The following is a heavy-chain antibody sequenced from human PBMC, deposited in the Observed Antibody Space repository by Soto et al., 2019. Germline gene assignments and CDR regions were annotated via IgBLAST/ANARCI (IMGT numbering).Heavy chain of an antibody. CDR2: IYYSGST. CDR1: GGSISSGAYY. J-gene: IGHJ6*02. V-gene: IGHV4-31*03. D-gene: IGHD6-13*01. CDR3: ARDRRLVNYYYYGMDV. Sequence: QVQLQESGPGLVKPSQTLSLTCSVSGGSISSGAYYWTWIRQHPGKGLEWIGYIYYSGSTYYNPSLKSRVTISVDTSKNQFSLKLRSVTAADTAVYYCARDRRLVNYYYYGMDVWGQGTTVTVSS.